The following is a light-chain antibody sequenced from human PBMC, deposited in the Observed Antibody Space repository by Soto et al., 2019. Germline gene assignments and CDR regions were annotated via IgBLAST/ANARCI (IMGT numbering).Light chain of an antibody. Sequence: AILLTQFPSSLSASVGDRVTITCRASQGISSALAWYQQKPGKAPKLLIFDASSLESEVTSRFSGSRSGTEFTLTISSLQPEDFATYYCQQFNSYPQVTFGGGTKVEIK. CDR1: QGISSA. J-gene: IGKJ4*01. V-gene: IGKV1-13*02. CDR2: DAS. CDR3: QQFNSYPQVT.